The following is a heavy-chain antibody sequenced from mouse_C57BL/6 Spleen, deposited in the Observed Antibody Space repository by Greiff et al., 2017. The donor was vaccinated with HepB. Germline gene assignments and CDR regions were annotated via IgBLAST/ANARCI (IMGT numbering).Heavy chain of an antibody. CDR1: GFTFSSYA. V-gene: IGHV5-4*01. J-gene: IGHJ4*01. CDR3: ARDLDGYWSAMDY. Sequence: EVHLVESGGGLVKPGGSLKLSCAASGFTFSSYAMSWVRQTPEKRLEWVATISDGGSYTYYPDNVKGRFTISRDNAKNNLYLQMSHLKSEDTAMYYCARDLDGYWSAMDYWGQGTSVTVSS. CDR2: ISDGGSYT. D-gene: IGHD2-3*01.